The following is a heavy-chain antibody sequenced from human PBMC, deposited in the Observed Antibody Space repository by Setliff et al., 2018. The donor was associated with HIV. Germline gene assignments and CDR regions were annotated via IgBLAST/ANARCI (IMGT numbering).Heavy chain of an antibody. Sequence: GASVKVSCKASGDTFSNSAIYWVRQAPGQGLEWMGGISPLYGTSKYAQKFQGRVAITTDELMTTAYMELTSLISEDTAVYFCASGSGYCTKGDCYIGVHRTPDKYYFDSWGQGTLVTVSS. CDR2: ISPLYGTS. J-gene: IGHJ4*02. D-gene: IGHD2-8*01. CDR1: GDTFSNSA. CDR3: ASGSGYCTKGDCYIGVHRTPDKYYFDS. V-gene: IGHV1-69*05.